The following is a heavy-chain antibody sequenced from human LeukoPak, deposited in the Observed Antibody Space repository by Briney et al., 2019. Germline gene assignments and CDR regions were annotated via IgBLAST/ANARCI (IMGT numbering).Heavy chain of an antibody. V-gene: IGHV1-8*01. D-gene: IGHD3-16*02. CDR3: ARIGVGDYIWGSYRYFYY. Sequence: ASVKVSCKASGYTSTSYDINWVRQATGQGLEWMGWMNPNSGNTGYAQKFQGRVTMTRNTSISTAYMELSSLRSEDTAVYYCARIGVGDYIWGSYRYFYYWGQGTLVTVSS. J-gene: IGHJ4*02. CDR1: GYTSTSYD. CDR2: MNPNSGNT.